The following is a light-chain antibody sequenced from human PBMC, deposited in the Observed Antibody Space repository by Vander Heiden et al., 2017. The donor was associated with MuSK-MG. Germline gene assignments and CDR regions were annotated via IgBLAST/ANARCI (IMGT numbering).Light chain of an antibody. J-gene: IGLJ3*02. CDR1: SSNIADNY. V-gene: IGLV1-51*01. CDR2: EYD. CDR3: GLWDVSLGIGV. Sequence: QSVLTPPPSVSAAPGQKGTISCSGSSSNIADNYVSWYRQLPGTAPKLLIYEYDKRPSGIPDRISGSKSGTSATLAITGLQTGDEAEYDCGLWDVSLGIGVFGGGTKLTVL.